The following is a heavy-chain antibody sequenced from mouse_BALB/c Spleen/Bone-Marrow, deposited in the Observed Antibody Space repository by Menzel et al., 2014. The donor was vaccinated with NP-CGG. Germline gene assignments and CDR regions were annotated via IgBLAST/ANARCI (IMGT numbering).Heavy chain of an antibody. Sequence: EVKLMESGGGLVQPGGSRKLSCAASGFTFSSFGMHWVRQAPEKGLEWGAYISSGSSTIYYADTVKGRFTISRDNPKNTLFLQMTSLRSEDTAMYYCARKGTLITHYYAMDYWGQGTSVTVSS. D-gene: IGHD2-4*01. CDR2: ISSGSSTI. J-gene: IGHJ4*01. CDR3: ARKGTLITHYYAMDY. V-gene: IGHV5-17*02. CDR1: GFTFSSFG.